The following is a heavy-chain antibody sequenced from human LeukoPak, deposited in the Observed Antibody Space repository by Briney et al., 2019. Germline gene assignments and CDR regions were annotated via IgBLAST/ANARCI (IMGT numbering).Heavy chain of an antibody. J-gene: IGHJ4*02. CDR3: ARDRWGFYDFWSGYYAHLDY. V-gene: IGHV1-18*01. CDR1: GYTFTGYG. D-gene: IGHD3-3*01. CDR2: ISAYNGNT. Sequence: ASVKVSCKASGYTFTGYGISWVRQAPGQGLEWMGWISAYNGNTNYAQKLQGRVTMTTDTSTSTAYMELRSLRSDDTAVYYCARDRWGFYDFWSGYYAHLDYWGQGTLVTVSS.